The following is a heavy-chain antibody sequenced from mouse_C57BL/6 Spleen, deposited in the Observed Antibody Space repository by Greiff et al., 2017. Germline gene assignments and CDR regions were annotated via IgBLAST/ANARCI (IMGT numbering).Heavy chain of an antibody. CDR2: IWTGGGT. J-gene: IGHJ2*01. V-gene: IGHV2-9-1*01. D-gene: IGHD1-1*01. CDR1: GFSLTSYA. Sequence: VQLQESGPGLVAPSQSLSITCTVSGFSLTSYAISWVRQPPGKGLEWLGVIWTGGGTNYNSALKSRLSISKDNSKSQVFLKMNSLQTEDTARYYCARYYGSSRYYFDYWGQGTTLTVSS. CDR3: ARYYGSSRYYFDY.